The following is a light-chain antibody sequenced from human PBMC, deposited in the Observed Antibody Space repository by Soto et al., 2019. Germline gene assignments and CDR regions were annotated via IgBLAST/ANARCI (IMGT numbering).Light chain of an antibody. CDR3: KQRSNWPIT. J-gene: IGKJ5*01. V-gene: IGKV3-11*01. CDR2: DAY. CDR1: QSVSSY. Sequence: ILFTQSPATPSFSPGGRATLSRRASQSVSSYLAWYQQKPGQAHRLLIYDAYNRATGIQARFSGSGSGTDFSLTIRSLEPEDFAVYYCKQRSNWPITFGLGTRLEIK.